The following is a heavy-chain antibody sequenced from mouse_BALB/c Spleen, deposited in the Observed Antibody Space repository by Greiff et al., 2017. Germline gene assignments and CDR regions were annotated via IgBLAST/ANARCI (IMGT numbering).Heavy chain of an antibody. Sequence: VQLQQSGAELVRSGASVKLSCTASGFNIKDYYMHWVKQRPEQGLEWIGWIDPENGDTEYAPKFQGKATMTADTSSNTAYLQLSSLTSEDTAVYDCYAPTGVCDYWGQGTTLTVSS. D-gene: IGHD2-10*01. J-gene: IGHJ2*01. CDR3: YAPTGVCDY. CDR2: IDPENGDT. CDR1: GFNIKDYY. V-gene: IGHV14-4*02.